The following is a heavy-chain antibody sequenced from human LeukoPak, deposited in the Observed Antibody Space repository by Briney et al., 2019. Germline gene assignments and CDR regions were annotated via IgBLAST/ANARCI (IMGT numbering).Heavy chain of an antibody. CDR2: INHSGST. V-gene: IGHV4-34*01. CDR1: GGSFSGYY. Sequence: SETLSLTCAVYGGSFSGYYWSWIRQPPGKGLEWIGEINHSGSTNYNPSLKSRVTISVDTSKNQFSLKLSSVTAADTTVYYCARVPITIFGVGYNWFDPWGQGTLVTVSS. J-gene: IGHJ5*02. D-gene: IGHD3-3*01. CDR3: ARVPITIFGVGYNWFDP.